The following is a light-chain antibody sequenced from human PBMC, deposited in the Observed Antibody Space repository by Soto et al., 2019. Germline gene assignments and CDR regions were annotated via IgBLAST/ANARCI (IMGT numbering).Light chain of an antibody. V-gene: IGKV1-9*01. CDR3: QQFNSYPFT. Sequence: DIQLTQSPSFLSASVGDRVTITCRASQGITTYLAWYQQKPGTAPKLLIYAASTLQSGVPSRFSGSGSGTQFSLTISSLQPEDFATYYCQQFNSYPFTFGPGTTVDIK. J-gene: IGKJ3*01. CDR2: AAS. CDR1: QGITTY.